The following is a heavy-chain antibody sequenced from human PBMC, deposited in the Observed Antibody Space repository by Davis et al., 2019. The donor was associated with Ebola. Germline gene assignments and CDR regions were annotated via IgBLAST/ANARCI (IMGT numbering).Heavy chain of an antibody. CDR1: GYSFSHYA. J-gene: IGHJ4*02. CDR3: ARKGQWLAPFDF. V-gene: IGHV1-3*01. Sequence: ASVKVSCKASGYSFSHYAMHWVRQAPGQRLEWMGWINADNGYTKYSQKFQGRVTITRDTSASTVYMELSSLRSEDTAVYYCARKGQWLAPFDFWGQGTLVTVSS. D-gene: IGHD6-19*01. CDR2: INADNGYT.